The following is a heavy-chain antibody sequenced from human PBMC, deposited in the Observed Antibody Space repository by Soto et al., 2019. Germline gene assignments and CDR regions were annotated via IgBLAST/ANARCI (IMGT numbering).Heavy chain of an antibody. Sequence: PSETLSLTCAVYGGSFSGYYWSWIRQPPGKGLEWIGEINHSGSTNYNPSLKSRVTISVDTSKNQFSLKLSSVTAADTAVYYCAREYYYGPGNFDHWGQGTLVTVSS. CDR2: INHSGST. D-gene: IGHD3-10*01. CDR1: GGSFSGYY. CDR3: AREYYYGPGNFDH. J-gene: IGHJ4*02. V-gene: IGHV4-34*01.